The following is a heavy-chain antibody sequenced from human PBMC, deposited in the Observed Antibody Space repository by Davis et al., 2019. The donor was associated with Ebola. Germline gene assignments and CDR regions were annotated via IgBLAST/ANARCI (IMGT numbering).Heavy chain of an antibody. CDR3: ARGSNDILTGYYDY. J-gene: IGHJ4*02. V-gene: IGHV1-69*05. CDR1: GGTFSSYG. D-gene: IGHD3-9*01. Sequence: AASVKVSCKASGGTFSSYGISWVRQAPGQGLEWMGGIIPIFGTANYAQKLQGRVTMTTDTSTSTAYMELRSLRSDDTAVYYCARGSNDILTGYYDYWGQGTLVTVSS. CDR2: IIPIFGTA.